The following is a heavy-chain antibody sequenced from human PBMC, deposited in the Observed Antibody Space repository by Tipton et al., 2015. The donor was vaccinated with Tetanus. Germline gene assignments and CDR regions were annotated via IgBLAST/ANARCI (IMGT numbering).Heavy chain of an antibody. J-gene: IGHJ6*02. Sequence: SLRLSCAASGFTLSTYDIHWVRQPPGKGLEWVSGIGTAGDTHYSGSVKGRFTISRENVKNSLSLQLNNLRVGDTAVHYCARGSAGSPMDVWGQGTTVTVSS. CDR2: IGTAGDT. CDR1: GFTLSTYD. CDR3: ARGSAGSPMDV. V-gene: IGHV3-13*01.